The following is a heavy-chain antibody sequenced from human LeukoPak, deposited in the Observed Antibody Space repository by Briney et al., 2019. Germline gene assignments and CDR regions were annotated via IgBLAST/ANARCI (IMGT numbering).Heavy chain of an antibody. Sequence: LRLSCAASGFTFSSYAMSWVRQAPGKGLEWIGYIYYSGSTYYNPSLKSRVTISVDTSKNQFSLKLSSVTAADTAVYYCARDGDYGDYHAFDIWGQGTMVTVSS. V-gene: IGHV4-31*02. CDR2: IYYSGST. D-gene: IGHD4-17*01. CDR1: GFTFSSYA. J-gene: IGHJ3*02. CDR3: ARDGDYGDYHAFDI.